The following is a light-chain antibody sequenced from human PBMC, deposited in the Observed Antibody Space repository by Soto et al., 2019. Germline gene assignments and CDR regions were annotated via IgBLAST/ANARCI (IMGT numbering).Light chain of an antibody. CDR1: SRDVGGYDY. V-gene: IGLV2-14*01. CDR3: SSYTSSSTYV. Sequence: QSVLTQPASVSGSPGQAGTISCTGTSRDVGGYDYVSWYQHHPGKAPKLVIYDVTYRPSGVSDRFSGSKSANTASLTISGLQAEDEADYYCSSYTSSSTYVFGTGTKVTVL. J-gene: IGLJ1*01. CDR2: DVT.